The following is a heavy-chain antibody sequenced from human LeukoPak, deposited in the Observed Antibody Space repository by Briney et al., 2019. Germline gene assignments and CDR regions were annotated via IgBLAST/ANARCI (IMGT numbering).Heavy chain of an antibody. D-gene: IGHD6-13*01. CDR3: AKAGGAAAAGGTPFDY. Sequence: PGGSLRLSCAASGFTFSSYGMHWVRQAPGKGLEWVAVISYDGSNKYYADSVKGRFTISRDNSKNTLYLQVNGLRTEDTAVYYCAKAGGAAAAGGTPFDYWGQGTLVTVSS. CDR1: GFTFSSYG. V-gene: IGHV3-30*18. CDR2: ISYDGSNK. J-gene: IGHJ4*02.